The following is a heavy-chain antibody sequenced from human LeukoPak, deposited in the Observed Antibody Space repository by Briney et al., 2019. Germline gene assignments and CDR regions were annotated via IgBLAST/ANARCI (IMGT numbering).Heavy chain of an antibody. J-gene: IGHJ6*03. D-gene: IGHD2-2*01. CDR2: ISSSSSTI. Sequence: GGSLRLSCAASGFTFSSYSMNWVRQAPGKGLEWVSYISSSSSTIYYADSVKGRFTISRDNAKNSLYLQMNSLRAEDTAVYYCARFVPAADYYYYYYMDVWGKGTTVTISS. CDR1: GFTFSSYS. V-gene: IGHV3-48*04. CDR3: ARFVPAADYYYYYYMDV.